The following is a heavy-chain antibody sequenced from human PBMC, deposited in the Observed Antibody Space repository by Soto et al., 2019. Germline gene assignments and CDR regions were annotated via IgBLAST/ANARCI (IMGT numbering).Heavy chain of an antibody. CDR3: ARVYRERTYYDFWSGSPPGY. CDR2: INSDGSST. Sequence: GGSLRLSCAASGFTFSSYWMHWVRQAPGKGLVWVSRINSDGSSTSYADSVKGRFTISRDNAKNTLYLQMNSLRAEDTAVYYCARVYRERTYYDFWSGSPPGYWGQGTLVTVSS. J-gene: IGHJ4*02. V-gene: IGHV3-74*01. D-gene: IGHD3-3*01. CDR1: GFTFSSYW.